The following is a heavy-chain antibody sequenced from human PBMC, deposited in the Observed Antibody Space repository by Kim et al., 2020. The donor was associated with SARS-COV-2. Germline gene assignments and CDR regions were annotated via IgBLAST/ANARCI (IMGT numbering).Heavy chain of an antibody. Sequence: TYAQGFTGRLVFSLDSAFTTAYLQISSLKAEDTAVYYCARDPEGHGYFDYWGQGTLVTVSS. J-gene: IGHJ4*02. CDR3: ARDPEGHGYFDY. V-gene: IGHV7-4-1*02.